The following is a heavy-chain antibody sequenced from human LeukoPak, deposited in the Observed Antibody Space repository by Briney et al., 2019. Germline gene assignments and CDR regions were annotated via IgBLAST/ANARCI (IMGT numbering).Heavy chain of an antibody. CDR1: GYTFTSYD. CDR2: MNPNSGNT. V-gene: IGHV1-8*01. D-gene: IGHD6-19*01. Sequence: ASVKVSCKASGYTFTSYDINWVRQATGQGLEWMGWMNPNSGNTGYAQKFQGGVTMTRNTSISTAYMELSSLRSEDTAVYYCARGAGAGTGNWFDPWGQGTLVTVSS. CDR3: ARGAGAGTGNWFDP. J-gene: IGHJ5*02.